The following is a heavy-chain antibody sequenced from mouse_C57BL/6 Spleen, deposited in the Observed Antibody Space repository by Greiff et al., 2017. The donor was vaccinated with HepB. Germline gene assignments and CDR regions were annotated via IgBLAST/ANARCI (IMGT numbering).Heavy chain of an antibody. CDR1: GYAFSSSW. CDR2: IYPGDGDT. Sequence: VQLQQSGPELVKPGASVKISCKASGYAFSSSWMNWVKQRPGKGLEWIGRIYPGDGDTNYNGTFKGKATLTADKSSSTAYMQLSSLTSEDSAVYFCASRSSYWYFDVWGTGTTVTVSS. D-gene: IGHD1-1*01. J-gene: IGHJ1*03. V-gene: IGHV1-82*01. CDR3: ASRSSYWYFDV.